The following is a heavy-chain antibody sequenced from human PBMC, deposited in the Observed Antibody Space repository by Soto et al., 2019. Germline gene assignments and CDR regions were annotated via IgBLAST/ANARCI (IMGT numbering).Heavy chain of an antibody. J-gene: IGHJ4*02. D-gene: IGHD3-10*01. CDR1: GFTFSSYN. CDR2: ISFDGANT. Sequence: QVQLVESGGGVVPPGGSLRVSCVASGFTFSSYNMHWVRQAPGEGLEWVAVISFDGANTFYADSVKGRFTISRDISRDTLYLQMSSLRDEDTAMYFCASDGYNRGGFDYWGQGTQVTVSS. V-gene: IGHV3-30-3*01. CDR3: ASDGYNRGGFDY.